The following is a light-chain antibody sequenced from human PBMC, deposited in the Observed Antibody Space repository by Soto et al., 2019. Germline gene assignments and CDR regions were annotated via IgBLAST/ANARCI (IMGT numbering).Light chain of an antibody. CDR2: GTS. V-gene: IGLV1-40*01. CDR3: QSYDSSLSGYV. J-gene: IGLJ1*01. CDR1: SSNIGAGYD. Sequence: QAVVTQPPSVSGAPGQSVTISCTGSSSNIGAGYDVHWYQQLPGTAPKLLIDGTSTRPSGVPDRVSGSKSGTSASLAITGLQAEDEADYYCQSYDSSLSGYVFGTGTKLTVL.